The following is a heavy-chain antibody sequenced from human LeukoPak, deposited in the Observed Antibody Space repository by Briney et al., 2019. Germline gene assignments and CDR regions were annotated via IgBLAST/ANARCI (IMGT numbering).Heavy chain of an antibody. CDR2: INWNGGST. CDR1: GFTFDDYG. D-gene: IGHD3-10*01. CDR3: ARDYYGSGNYYYGMDV. Sequence: GGSLRLSCAASGFTFDDYGMSWVRQAPGKGLEWVSGINWNGGSTGYADSVKGRFTISRDNAKNSLYLQMNSLRAEDTALYYCARDYYGSGNYYYGMDVWGQGTTVTVSS. J-gene: IGHJ6*02. V-gene: IGHV3-20*04.